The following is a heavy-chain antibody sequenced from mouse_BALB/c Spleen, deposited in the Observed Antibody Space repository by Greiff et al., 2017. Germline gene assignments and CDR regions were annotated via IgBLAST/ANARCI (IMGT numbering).Heavy chain of an antibody. CDR2: IYPGSGNT. V-gene: IGHV1-77*01. D-gene: IGHD2-4*01. J-gene: IGHJ2*01. CDR3: ATYDYSFDY. Sequence: QVQLQQSGAELARPGASVKLSCKASGYTFTDYYINWVKQRTGQGLEWIGEIYPGSGNTYYNEKFKGKATLTADKSSSTAYMQLSSLTSEDSAVYFCATYDYSFDYWGQGTTLTVSS. CDR1: GYTFTDYY.